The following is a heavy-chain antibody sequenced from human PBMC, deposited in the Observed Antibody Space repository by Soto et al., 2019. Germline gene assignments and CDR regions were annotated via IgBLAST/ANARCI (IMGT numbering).Heavy chain of an antibody. CDR1: GYTFTSYA. V-gene: IGHV1-3*05. CDR2: INAGNGNT. J-gene: IGHJ6*02. D-gene: IGHD1-1*01. Sequence: QVQLVQSGAEEKKPGASVKVSCKASGYTFTSYAMHWVRQAPGQRLEWMGWINAGNGNTKYSQKFQGRVTITRDTSASTAYMELSSLRSEDTAVYYCARALVQLERRPPTGGMDVWGQGTTVTVSS. CDR3: ARALVQLERRPPTGGMDV.